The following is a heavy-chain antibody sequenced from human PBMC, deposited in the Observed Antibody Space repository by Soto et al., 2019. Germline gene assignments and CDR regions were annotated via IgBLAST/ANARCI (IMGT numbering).Heavy chain of an antibody. CDR3: ARGVTPNYDFWSGSPRSNNWFVP. V-gene: IGHV3-21*01. Sequence: PGGSLRLSCAAYGFTFSSYSMNWVRQAPGKGLEWVSSISSSSSYIYYADSVKGRFTISRDNAKNSLYLQMNSLRAEDTAVYYCARGVTPNYDFWSGSPRSNNWFVPWGQGPLVTVSS. J-gene: IGHJ5*02. CDR1: GFTFSSYS. CDR2: ISSSSSYI. D-gene: IGHD3-3*01.